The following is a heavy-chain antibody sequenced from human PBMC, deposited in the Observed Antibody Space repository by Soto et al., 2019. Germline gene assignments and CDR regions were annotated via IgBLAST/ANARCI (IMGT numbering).Heavy chain of an antibody. Sequence: SETLSLTCTVSGGSISSYYWSWIRQPPGKGLEWIGYIYYSGSTNYNPSLKSRVTISVDTSKNQFSLKLSSVTAADTAVYYCARSGYSGYDSRALLDYWGQGTLVTVSS. V-gene: IGHV4-59*08. CDR1: GGSISSYY. D-gene: IGHD5-12*01. CDR2: IYYSGST. J-gene: IGHJ4*02. CDR3: ARSGYSGYDSRALLDY.